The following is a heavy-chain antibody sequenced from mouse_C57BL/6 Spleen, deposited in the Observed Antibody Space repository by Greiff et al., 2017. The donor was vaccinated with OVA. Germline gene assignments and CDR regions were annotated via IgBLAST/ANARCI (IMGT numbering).Heavy chain of an antibody. J-gene: IGHJ2*01. D-gene: IGHD3-2*02. CDR1: GYTFTDYN. CDR3: ARETAQATRFDY. Sequence: EVKLVESGPELVKPGASVKMSCKASGYTFTDYNMHWVKQSHGKSLEWIGYINPNNGGTSYNQKFKGKATLTVNKSSSTAYMELRSLTSEDSAVYYCARETAQATRFDYWGQGTTLTVSS. V-gene: IGHV1-22*01. CDR2: INPNNGGT.